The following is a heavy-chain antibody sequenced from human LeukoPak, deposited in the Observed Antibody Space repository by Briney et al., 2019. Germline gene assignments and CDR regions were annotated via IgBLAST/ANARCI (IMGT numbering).Heavy chain of an antibody. CDR1: GYPISSGYY. D-gene: IGHD3-22*01. CDR2: IYHSGST. Sequence: SETLSLTCTVSGYPISSGYYWGWIRQPPGKGLEWIGSIYHSGSTYYNPSLKSRVTISVDTSKNQFSLKLSSVTAADTAVYYCARVPLVRDSRHYYYYYMDVWGKGTTVTVSS. J-gene: IGHJ6*03. V-gene: IGHV4-38-2*02. CDR3: ARVPLVRDSRHYYYYYMDV.